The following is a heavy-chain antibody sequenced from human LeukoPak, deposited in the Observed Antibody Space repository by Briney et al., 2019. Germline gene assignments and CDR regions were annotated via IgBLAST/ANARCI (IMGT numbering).Heavy chain of an antibody. J-gene: IGHJ4*02. CDR1: GGSISSYY. D-gene: IGHD2-8*01. CDR3: ARKKTVYFDY. Sequence: SETLSLTRTVSGGSISSYYWSWIRQPPGKGLEWIGYIYYSGSTNYNPSLKSRVTISVDTSKNQFSLKLSSVTAADTAVYYCARKKTVYFDYWGQGTLVTVSS. CDR2: IYYSGST. V-gene: IGHV4-59*08.